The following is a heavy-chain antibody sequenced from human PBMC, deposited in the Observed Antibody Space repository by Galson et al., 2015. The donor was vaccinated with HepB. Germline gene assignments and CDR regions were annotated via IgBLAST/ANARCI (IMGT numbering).Heavy chain of an antibody. CDR3: ARDGYSSTWWYAMDV. D-gene: IGHD6-19*01. CDR2: IFYSGTT. J-gene: IGHJ6*02. CDR1: GGSISNYY. V-gene: IGHV4-59*01. Sequence: QVQLQESGPGLVKPSETLSLTCTVSGGSISNYYWSWIRQPPGKGLEYIGYIFYSGTTNYNPSLKIRVTISVDPSKNRFSLRLTFVTAADTAVYYCARDGYSSTWWYAMDVWGRGTTVTVSS.